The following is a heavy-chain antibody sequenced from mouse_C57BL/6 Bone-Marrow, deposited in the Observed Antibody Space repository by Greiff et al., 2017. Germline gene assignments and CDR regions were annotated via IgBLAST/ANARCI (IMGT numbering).Heavy chain of an antibody. CDR1: GFTFSNYW. D-gene: IGHD2-3*01. V-gene: IGHV6-3*01. CDR2: IRLKSDNSAT. Sequence: EVMLVESGGGLVQPGGSMKLSCVASGFTFSNYWMNWVRQSPEKGLEWVAQIRLKSDNSATHYAVSVKGRFTISRDDSTSSVYLQLTNLRAADTGIYYCAGGGLGWAMSRWGQGTSVTVSS. J-gene: IGHJ4*01. CDR3: AGGGLGWAMSR.